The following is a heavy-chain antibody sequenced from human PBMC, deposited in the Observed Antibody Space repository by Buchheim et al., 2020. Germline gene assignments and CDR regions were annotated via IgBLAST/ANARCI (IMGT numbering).Heavy chain of an antibody. Sequence: QLQLQESGPGLVKPSETLSLTCTVSGGSISSSSYYWGWIRQPPGKGLEWIGSIYYSGSTYYNPSLTSRVTISVDTSKNQFSLKLSSVTAADTAVYYCARDLGYYDFWSGYPFDYWGQGTL. CDR3: ARDLGYYDFWSGYPFDY. CDR2: IYYSGST. J-gene: IGHJ4*02. CDR1: GGSISSSSYY. D-gene: IGHD3-3*01. V-gene: IGHV4-39*07.